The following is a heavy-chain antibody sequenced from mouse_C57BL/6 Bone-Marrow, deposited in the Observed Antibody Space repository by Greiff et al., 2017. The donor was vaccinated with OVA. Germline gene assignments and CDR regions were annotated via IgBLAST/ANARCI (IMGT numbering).Heavy chain of an antibody. D-gene: IGHD1-1*01. J-gene: IGHJ4*01. V-gene: IGHV2-2*01. Sequence: VQLQQSGPGLVQPSQSLSITCTVSGFSLTSYGVHWVRQSPGKGLEWLGVIWSGGSTDYNAAFISRLSISKDNSKSQVFFKMNSLQADDTAIYYCARSGTTVVAKDYYAMDYWGQGTSVTVSS. CDR1: GFSLTSYG. CDR3: ARSGTTVVAKDYYAMDY. CDR2: IWSGGST.